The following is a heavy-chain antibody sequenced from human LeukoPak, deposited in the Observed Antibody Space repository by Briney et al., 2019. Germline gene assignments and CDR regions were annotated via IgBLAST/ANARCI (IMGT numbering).Heavy chain of an antibody. CDR1: GYTFTGYY. Sequence: GASVKVSCKASGYTFTGYYMHWVRQAPGQGLEWMGWINPNSGGTNYAQKLQGRVTMTRDTSISTAYMELSRLRSDDTAVYYCAIEIFGDTAMVMGYYYMDVWGKGTTVTVSS. D-gene: IGHD5-18*01. CDR3: AIEIFGDTAMVMGYYYMDV. V-gene: IGHV1-2*02. CDR2: INPNSGGT. J-gene: IGHJ6*03.